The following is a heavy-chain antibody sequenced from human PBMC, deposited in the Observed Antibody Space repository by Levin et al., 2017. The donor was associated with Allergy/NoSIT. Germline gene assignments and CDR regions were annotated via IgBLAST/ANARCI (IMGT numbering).Heavy chain of an antibody. V-gene: IGHV3-23*01. CDR2: ISGSGGST. Sequence: GGSLRLSCAASGFTFRNYGMSWVRQAPGKGLEWVSGISGSGGSTYYADSVKGRFTISRDNSKNTLYLQMNSLRAEDTAVYYCASEGYGSGSHYFDYWGEGTLVTVSS. CDR3: ASEGYGSGSHYFDY. D-gene: IGHD3-10*01. J-gene: IGHJ4*02. CDR1: GFTFRNYG.